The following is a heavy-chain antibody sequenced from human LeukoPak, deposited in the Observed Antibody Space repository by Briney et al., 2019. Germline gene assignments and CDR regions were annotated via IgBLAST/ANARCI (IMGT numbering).Heavy chain of an antibody. D-gene: IGHD5-18*01. V-gene: IGHV6-1*01. J-gene: IGHJ4*02. CDR2: TYYRSKWYN. CDR3: ARDPKNGYSYGFDY. CDR1: GDSVSSNSAV. Sequence: SQTLSLTCAISGDSVSSNSAVGNWIRQSPSRVLEWLGRTYYRSKWYNHYAVSVKSRITINPDTSKNQFSLQLNSVTPEDTAVYYCARDPKNGYSYGFDYWGQGILVTVSS.